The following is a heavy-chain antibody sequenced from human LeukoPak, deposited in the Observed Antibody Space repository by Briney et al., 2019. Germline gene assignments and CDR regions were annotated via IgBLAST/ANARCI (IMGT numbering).Heavy chain of an antibody. D-gene: IGHD1-1*01. J-gene: IGHJ4*02. CDR2: ITTSGSTT. Sequence: GGSLRLSCAASRFTFSSYEMNWVRQAPGKGLEWISYITTSGSTTYYADSVKGRFTISRDNAKNSLYLQMNSLRVEDTAVYYCARESTTFDYWGQGTLVTVSS. CDR1: RFTFSSYE. V-gene: IGHV3-48*03. CDR3: ARESTTFDY.